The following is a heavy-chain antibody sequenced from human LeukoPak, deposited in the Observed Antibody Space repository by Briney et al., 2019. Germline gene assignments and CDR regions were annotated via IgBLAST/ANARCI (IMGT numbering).Heavy chain of an antibody. V-gene: IGHV3-11*01. Sequence: PGGSLRLSCAASGFTFSDYYMSWIRQAPGKGLEWVSYINNSGITIYYADSVKGRFTISRDNAKNSLYLQMNSLRPEDTAVYYCAKDHELLWFGESIGVHYWGQGTLVTVSS. CDR1: GFTFSDYY. J-gene: IGHJ4*02. D-gene: IGHD3-10*01. CDR3: AKDHELLWFGESIGVHY. CDR2: INNSGITI.